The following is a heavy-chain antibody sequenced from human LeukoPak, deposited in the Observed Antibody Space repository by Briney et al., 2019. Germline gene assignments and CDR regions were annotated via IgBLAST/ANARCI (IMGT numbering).Heavy chain of an antibody. V-gene: IGHV1-24*01. Sequence: ASVKVSCKTSGYTFTSYAINWVRQAPGKGLEWMGGFDPEDGETIYAQKFQGRVTMTEDTSTDTAYMELSSLRSEDTAVYYCANDAFDIWGQGTMVTVSS. CDR3: ANDAFDI. CDR2: FDPEDGET. CDR1: GYTFTSYA. J-gene: IGHJ3*02.